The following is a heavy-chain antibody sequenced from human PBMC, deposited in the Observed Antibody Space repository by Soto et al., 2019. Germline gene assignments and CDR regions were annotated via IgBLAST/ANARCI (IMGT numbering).Heavy chain of an antibody. CDR3: AKDLFSNYGRRARFDP. D-gene: IGHD4-4*01. CDR2: ISGSGGST. CDR1: GFTFSSYA. Sequence: EVQLLESGGGFVQPGGSLRLSCAASGFTFSSYAMSWVRQAPGKGLEWVSAISGSGGSTYYADSVKGRFTISRDNSKNTLYLQMNSLRAEDTAVYYCAKDLFSNYGRRARFDPWGQGTLVTVSS. V-gene: IGHV3-23*01. J-gene: IGHJ5*02.